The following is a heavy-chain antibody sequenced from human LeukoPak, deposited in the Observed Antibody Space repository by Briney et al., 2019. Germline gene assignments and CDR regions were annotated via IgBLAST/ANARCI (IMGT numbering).Heavy chain of an antibody. CDR3: ARGGVIAAAGTYYYYYYMDV. J-gene: IGHJ6*03. CDR1: GGSISSYY. Sequence: SKTLSLTCTVSGGSISSYYWSWIRQPPGKGLEWIGYIYYSGSTNYNPSLKSRVTISVDTSKNQFSLKLSSVTAADTAVYYCARGGVIAAAGTYYYYYYMDVWGKGTTVTISS. D-gene: IGHD6-13*01. V-gene: IGHV4-59*01. CDR2: IYYSGST.